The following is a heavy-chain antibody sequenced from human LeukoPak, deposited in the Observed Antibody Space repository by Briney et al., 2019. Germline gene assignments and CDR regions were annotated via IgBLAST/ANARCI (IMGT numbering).Heavy chain of an antibody. V-gene: IGHV3-33*01. CDR1: GFTFSSYG. D-gene: IGHD3-16*01. CDR2: VWYDGRNK. CDR3: ATLWALSAFHI. Sequence: GGSLRLSCAASGFTFSSYGMHWVRQAPGKGLEWVAVVWYDGRNKNYAESVKGRFTISRDNSKNTLYLQMNSLRAEDTAVYYCATLWALSAFHIWGQGTKVTVSS. J-gene: IGHJ3*02.